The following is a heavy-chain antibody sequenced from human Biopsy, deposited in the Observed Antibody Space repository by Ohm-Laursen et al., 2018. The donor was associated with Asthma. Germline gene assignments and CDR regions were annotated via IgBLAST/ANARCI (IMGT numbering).Heavy chain of an antibody. V-gene: IGHV3-30*03. CDR2: MSYDDSQT. CDR3: VRWRSGYPDHYSDF. CDR1: GFTFSNYG. D-gene: IGHD2-21*01. J-gene: IGHJ4*02. Sequence: SLRLSCAASGFTFSNYGMHWVRQAPGKGLEWVAVMSYDDSQTRYADSVKGRFTISRDNSKNTLDLQMNSLRGDDTAVYYCVRWRSGYPDHYSDFWGLGPLVTVSS.